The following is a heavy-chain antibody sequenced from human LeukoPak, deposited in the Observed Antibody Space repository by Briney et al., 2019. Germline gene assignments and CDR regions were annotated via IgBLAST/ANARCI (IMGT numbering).Heavy chain of an antibody. Sequence: GESLKISCKGSGYSFATYWIGWVRQMPGKGLEWMGIIYPGDSDTRYSPSFQGQVTISADKSISTAYLQWSSLKASDTAMYYCARHVSLGINYYGMDVWGQGTTVTVSS. CDR3: ARHVSLGINYYGMDV. CDR2: IYPGDSDT. CDR1: GYSFATYW. J-gene: IGHJ6*02. D-gene: IGHD7-27*01. V-gene: IGHV5-51*01.